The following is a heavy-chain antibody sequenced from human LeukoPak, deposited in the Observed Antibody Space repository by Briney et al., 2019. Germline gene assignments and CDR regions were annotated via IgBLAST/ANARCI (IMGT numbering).Heavy chain of an antibody. CDR2: IIPIFGTA. CDR3: ARARGYYQSYYYYYMDV. V-gene: IGHV1-69*13. D-gene: IGHD3-22*01. Sequence: GASVKVSCKASGGTFSSYAISWVRQAPGQGLEWMGGIIPIFGTANYAQKFQGRVTITADESTSTAYMELSSLRSEDTAVYYCARARGYYQSYYYYYMDVWGKGTTVTISS. CDR1: GGTFSSYA. J-gene: IGHJ6*03.